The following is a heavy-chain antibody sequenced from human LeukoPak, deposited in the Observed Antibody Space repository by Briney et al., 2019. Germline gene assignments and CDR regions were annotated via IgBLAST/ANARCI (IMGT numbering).Heavy chain of an antibody. D-gene: IGHD1-26*01. CDR2: ISTYNVNT. J-gene: IGHJ5*02. CDR3: ARDDRDLSGSYSRWFDP. V-gene: IGHV1-18*04. CDR1: GYTFTSHG. Sequence: ASVKVSCKASGYTFTSHGITWVRQAPGQGLEWMGWISTYNVNTNYAQKLQGRVTMTTDTSTSTAYMVLRSLRSDDTAVYYCARDDRDLSGSYSRWFDPWGQGTLVTVSS.